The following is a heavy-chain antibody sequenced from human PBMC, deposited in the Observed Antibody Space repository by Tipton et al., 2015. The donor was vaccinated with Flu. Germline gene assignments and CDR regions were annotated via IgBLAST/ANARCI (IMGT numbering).Heavy chain of an antibody. CDR1: GLTFDPFW. Sequence: VQLVQSGGGLVQPGESLRLSCAASGLTFDPFWMTWVRQAPGEGLEWVANINQDGSDKNYVDSVKGRFTISRDNTKNSLYLQMSSLRAEDTAIYYCVKEVGGPGSYWGQGTLVTVSS. D-gene: IGHD6-19*01. CDR2: INQDGSDK. CDR3: VKEVGGPGSY. J-gene: IGHJ4*02. V-gene: IGHV3-7*01.